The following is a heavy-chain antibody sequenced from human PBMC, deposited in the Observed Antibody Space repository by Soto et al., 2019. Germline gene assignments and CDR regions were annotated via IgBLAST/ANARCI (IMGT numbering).Heavy chain of an antibody. D-gene: IGHD2-2*01. CDR1: GGTFSSYA. CDR2: IIPIFGTA. Sequence: QVQLVQSGAAVKKPGSSVKVSCKASGGTFSSYAISWVRQAPGQGLEWMGGIIPIFGTANYAQKFQGRVTIPTDQFTSKGYMEPGSLRSEDTAVYYCARSEGYCISTSGPGNYYYGMDVWGQGTTVTVAS. J-gene: IGHJ6*02. V-gene: IGHV1-69*05. CDR3: ARSEGYCISTSGPGNYYYGMDV.